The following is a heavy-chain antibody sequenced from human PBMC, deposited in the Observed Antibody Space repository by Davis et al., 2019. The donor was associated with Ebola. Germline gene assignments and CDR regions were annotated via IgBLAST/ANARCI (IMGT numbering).Heavy chain of an antibody. D-gene: IGHD1-7*01. CDR2: IYYSGST. CDR3: ARMELRGDSGSAFDI. Sequence: SETLSLTCTVSGGSISSYYWSWIRQPPGKGLEWIGYIYYSGSTNYNPSLKSRVTISVDTSKNQFSLKLSSVTAADTALYYCARMELRGDSGSAFDIWGQGTMVTVSS. J-gene: IGHJ3*02. V-gene: IGHV4-59*01. CDR1: GGSISSYY.